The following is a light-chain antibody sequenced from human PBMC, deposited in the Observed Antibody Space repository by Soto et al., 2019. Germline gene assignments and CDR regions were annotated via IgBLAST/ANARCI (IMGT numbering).Light chain of an antibody. Sequence: DIQMTQSPSTLSASVGDRVTITCRASQSVSNWLAWYKQKPGKAPKLLIYKASSLGSGVPSRFSGSGSGTEFTITISSLQHDDFATYYCQQYNSYTYTFGQGTKLEIK. J-gene: IGKJ2*01. V-gene: IGKV1-5*03. CDR2: KAS. CDR3: QQYNSYTYT. CDR1: QSVSNW.